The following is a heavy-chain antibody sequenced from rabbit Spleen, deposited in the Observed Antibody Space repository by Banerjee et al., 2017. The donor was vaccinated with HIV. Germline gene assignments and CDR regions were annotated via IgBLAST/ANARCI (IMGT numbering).Heavy chain of an antibody. CDR3: VRDQAGDADFGPYYLKL. V-gene: IGHV1S45*01. Sequence: EESGGDLVKPEGSLTLTCTASGFSFSSSYWICWVRQAPGKGLEWIACIDPLFGTTYYANWVNGRFTISSHNAQNTLYLQLSSLTAADTATYFCVRDQAGDADFGPYYLKLWGPGT. CDR1: GFSFSSSYW. D-gene: IGHD6-1*01. J-gene: IGHJ4*01. CDR2: IDPLFGTT.